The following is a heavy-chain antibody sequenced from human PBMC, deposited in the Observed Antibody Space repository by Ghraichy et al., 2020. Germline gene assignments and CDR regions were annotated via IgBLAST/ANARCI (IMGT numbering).Heavy chain of an antibody. CDR1: GDSVSSNNVA. CDR3: ARWHNSAFDI. V-gene: IGHV6-1*01. CDR2: TYYESTWFN. D-gene: IGHD2/OR15-2a*01. Sequence: SQTLSLTCAISGDSVSSNNVAWNWIRQSPSRGLEWLGRTYYESTWFNDYAVSVRRRLNVNPDTSKNQISLQLHSLTPEYTAVYYCARWHNSAFDIWGQGTMVTV. J-gene: IGHJ3*02.